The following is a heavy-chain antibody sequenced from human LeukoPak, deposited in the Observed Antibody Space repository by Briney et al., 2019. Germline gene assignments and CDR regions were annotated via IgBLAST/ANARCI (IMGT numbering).Heavy chain of an antibody. Sequence: SETLSLTCTVSGGSISSYYWSWIRQPPGKGLEWIGYIYYSGSTNYNPSLKSRVTISADTSKNQFSLKLSSVTAADTAVYYCARSPFGGGTDYWGQGTLVTVSS. V-gene: IGHV4-59*01. D-gene: IGHD3-16*01. CDR2: IYYSGST. J-gene: IGHJ4*02. CDR1: GGSISSYY. CDR3: ARSPFGGGTDY.